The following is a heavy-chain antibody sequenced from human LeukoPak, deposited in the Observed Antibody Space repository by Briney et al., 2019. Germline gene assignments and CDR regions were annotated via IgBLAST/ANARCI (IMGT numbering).Heavy chain of an antibody. CDR3: ARDRDTAMAPGAFDI. Sequence: PSETLSLTCTVSGGSISSGGYYWSWIRQHPGKGLEWIVYIYYSGSTYYNPSLKSRVTISVDTSKNKFSLKLSSVTAADTAVYYCARDRDTAMAPGAFDIWGQGTMVTVSS. CDR1: GGSISSGGYY. J-gene: IGHJ3*02. D-gene: IGHD5-18*01. CDR2: IYYSGST. V-gene: IGHV4-31*03.